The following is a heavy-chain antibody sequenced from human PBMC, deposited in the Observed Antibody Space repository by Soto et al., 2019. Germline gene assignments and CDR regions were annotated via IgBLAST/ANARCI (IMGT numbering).Heavy chain of an antibody. D-gene: IGHD3-16*02. Sequence: ASVKVSCKASGYTFTSYAMHWVRQAPGQRLEWMGWINAYNGNTNYSQKFQGRVTMTTDTSTSTAYMELRSLRSDDTAVYYCARGAYYDYIWGSYRQSSDYYYYYMDVWGKGTTVTVSS. V-gene: IGHV1-3*01. CDR2: INAYNGNT. CDR3: ARGAYYDYIWGSYRQSSDYYYYYMDV. J-gene: IGHJ6*03. CDR1: GYTFTSYA.